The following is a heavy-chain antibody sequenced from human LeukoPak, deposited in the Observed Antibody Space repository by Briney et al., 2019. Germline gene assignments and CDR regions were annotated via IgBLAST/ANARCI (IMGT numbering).Heavy chain of an antibody. D-gene: IGHD6-19*01. CDR3: ARLGGGDGSGWSTTDY. V-gene: IGHV3-21*01. J-gene: IGHJ4*02. CDR1: GFTFSTYS. Sequence: PGGSLRLSCAASGFTFSTYSMNWVRQAPGKGLEWVSSISSSSSYIYYADSVKGRFTISRDNAKNSMYLQMKSLRVEDTAMYSSARLGGGDGSGWSTTDYWGQGTLVTISS. CDR2: ISSSSSYI.